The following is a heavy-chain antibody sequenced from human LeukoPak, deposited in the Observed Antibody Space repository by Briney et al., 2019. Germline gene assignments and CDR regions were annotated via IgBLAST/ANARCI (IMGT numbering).Heavy chain of an antibody. D-gene: IGHD2-2*01. Sequence: SVKVSCKASGGTFSNYAISWVRQAPGQGLEWMGGIIPIFGTANYAQKFQGRVTITADESTSTAYMELSSLRSEDTAVYYCASSRIVVVPAAPCYYYYYMDVWGKGTTVTVSS. CDR3: ASSRIVVVPAAPCYYYYYMDV. CDR2: IIPIFGTA. J-gene: IGHJ6*03. CDR1: GGTFSNYA. V-gene: IGHV1-69*13.